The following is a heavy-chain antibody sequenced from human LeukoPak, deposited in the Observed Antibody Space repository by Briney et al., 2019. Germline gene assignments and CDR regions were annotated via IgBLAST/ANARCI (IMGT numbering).Heavy chain of an antibody. CDR3: AREAKGFSSGWYGLIDY. J-gene: IGHJ4*02. Sequence: NPSETLSLTCTVSGGSISSYYWSRIRQPAGKGLEWIGRIYTSGSTNYNPSLKSRVTISVDTSKNQFSLKLSSVTAADTAVYYCAREAKGFSSGWYGLIDYWGQGTLVTVSS. CDR1: GGSISSYY. V-gene: IGHV4-4*07. CDR2: IYTSGST. D-gene: IGHD6-19*01.